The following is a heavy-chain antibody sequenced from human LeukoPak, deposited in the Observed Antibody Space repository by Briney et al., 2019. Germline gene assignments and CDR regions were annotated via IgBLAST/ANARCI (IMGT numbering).Heavy chain of an antibody. CDR3: ARDRVVNFWVSYGTYNYYYHMDV. CDR1: GFTFSNYW. D-gene: IGHD3-16*01. Sequence: GGSLRFSCAASGFTFSNYWMSWVRQAPGKGLEWVANIKEDGSEKDYVDSVKGRFTISRDNAQSSLYLQMDSLRAEDTAVYYCARDRVVNFWVSYGTYNYYYHMDVWGKGTTVTVSS. J-gene: IGHJ6*04. CDR2: IKEDGSEK. V-gene: IGHV3-7*01.